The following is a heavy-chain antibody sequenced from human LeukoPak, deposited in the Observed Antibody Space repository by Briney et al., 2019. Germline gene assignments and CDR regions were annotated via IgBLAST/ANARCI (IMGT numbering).Heavy chain of an antibody. CDR1: GFTFSRNA. CDR3: ARPLDSSNNYFDY. D-gene: IGHD6-13*01. Sequence: GGSLRLSCAASGFTFSRNAVNWVRQAPGKGLEWVSFISSSSNYMSYADSVKGRFTISRDNAKNSLYLQMNSLRAEDTAVYYCARPLDSSNNYFDYWGQGTLVTVSA. J-gene: IGHJ4*02. V-gene: IGHV3-21*01. CDR2: ISSSSNYM.